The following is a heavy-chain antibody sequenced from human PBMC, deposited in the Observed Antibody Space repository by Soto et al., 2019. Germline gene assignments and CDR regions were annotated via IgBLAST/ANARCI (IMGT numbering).Heavy chain of an antibody. Sequence: GGSLRLSCAASGFTFSSYAMHWVRQAPGKGLEWVAVISYDGSNKYYADSVKGRFTISRDNSKNTLYLQMNSLRAEDTAVYYCARDNAGWFDPWGQGTLVTVSS. J-gene: IGHJ5*02. CDR3: ARDNAGWFDP. V-gene: IGHV3-30-3*01. CDR1: GFTFSSYA. CDR2: ISYDGSNK.